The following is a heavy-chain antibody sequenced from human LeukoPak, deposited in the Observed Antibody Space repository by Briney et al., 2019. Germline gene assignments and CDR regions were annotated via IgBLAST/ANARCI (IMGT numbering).Heavy chain of an antibody. CDR1: GFTFSNYW. J-gene: IGHJ4*02. D-gene: IGHD5-18*01. CDR2: INSDGRGT. CDR3: ARRGYYYGPDW. Sequence: GGSLRLSCAASGFTFSNYWMHWVRQAPGKGLVWLSRINSDGRGTTYADSVKGRFTISRDNAKNTLYLHMNSLRAEDTALYYCARRGYYYGPDWWGQGTLVTVSS. V-gene: IGHV3-74*03.